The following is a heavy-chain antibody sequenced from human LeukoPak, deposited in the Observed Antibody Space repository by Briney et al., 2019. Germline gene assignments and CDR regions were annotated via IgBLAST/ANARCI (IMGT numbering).Heavy chain of an antibody. CDR2: IYHSGST. CDR1: GGSISSTNW. CDR3: AREEGSSGYSSG. V-gene: IGHV4-4*02. J-gene: IGHJ4*02. Sequence: PSGTLSPTCVVSGGSISSTNWWSWVRQPPGKGLEWIGEIYHSGSTIYNPSLKSRVTISVDKSRNQFSLKLSSVTAADTAVYYCAREEGSSGYSSGWGQGTLVTVSS. D-gene: IGHD6-19*01.